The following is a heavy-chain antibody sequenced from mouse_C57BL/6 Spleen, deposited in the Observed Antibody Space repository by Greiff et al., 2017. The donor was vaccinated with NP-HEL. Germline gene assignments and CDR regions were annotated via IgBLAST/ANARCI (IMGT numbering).Heavy chain of an antibody. CDR1: GFTFSDYG. J-gene: IGHJ4*01. D-gene: IGHD1-1*01. V-gene: IGHV5-17*01. CDR2: ISSGSSTI. Sequence: EVQVVESGGGLVKPGGSLKLSCAASGFTFSDYGMHWVRQAPEKGLEWVAYISSGSSTIYYADTVKGRFTISRDNAKNTLFLQMTSLRSEDTAMYYCARDANYGDYYYAMDYWGQGTSVTVSS. CDR3: ARDANYGDYYYAMDY.